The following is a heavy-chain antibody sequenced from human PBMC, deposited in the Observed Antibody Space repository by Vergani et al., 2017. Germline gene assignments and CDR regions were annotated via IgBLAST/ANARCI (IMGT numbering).Heavy chain of an antibody. D-gene: IGHD3-9*01. CDR3: ARWDYAILTGYRY. CDR1: GYTFSNYY. V-gene: IGHV1-46*03. J-gene: IGHJ4*02. Sequence: QVQVVQSGAEVKKSGASVKVSCKTSGYTFSNYYMHWVRQAPGQGLEWMGIINPSGGHTNYAQKFQGRVTMTRDTPTSTVYMELSSLSSEDTDIYYCARWDYAILTGYRYWGQGTLVTVSA. CDR2: INPSGGHT.